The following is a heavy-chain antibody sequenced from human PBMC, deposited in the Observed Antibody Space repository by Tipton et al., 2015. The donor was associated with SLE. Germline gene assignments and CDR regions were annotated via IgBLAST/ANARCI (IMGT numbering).Heavy chain of an antibody. D-gene: IGHD2-21*01. V-gene: IGHV4-34*01. J-gene: IGHJ5*02. CDR2: INHSGST. Sequence: TLSLTCAVYGGSFSGYYWSWIRQPPGKGLEWIGEINHSGSTNYNPSLKSRVTISVDTSKNQFSLKLSSVTAADTAVYYCARVDGDYNWFDPWGQGTLVTVSS. CDR3: ARVDGDYNWFDP. CDR1: GGSFSGYY.